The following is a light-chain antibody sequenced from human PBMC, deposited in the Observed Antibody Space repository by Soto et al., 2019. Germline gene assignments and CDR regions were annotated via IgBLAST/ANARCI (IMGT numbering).Light chain of an antibody. CDR1: QTVPSR. J-gene: IGKJ1*01. CDR3: QQYGSSGT. Sequence: EIVMTQSPATLSVSPGEGVTLSCRASQTVPSRIAWYQQKPGQAPRLLIYAASNRATGIPDRFSGSGSGTDFTLTISRLEPEDFAVYYCQQYGSSGTFGQGTKVDIK. CDR2: AAS. V-gene: IGKV3-20*01.